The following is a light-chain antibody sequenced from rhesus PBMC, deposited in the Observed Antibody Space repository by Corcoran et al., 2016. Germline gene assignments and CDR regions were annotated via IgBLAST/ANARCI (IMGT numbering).Light chain of an antibody. Sequence: QVILTQSPATLSLSPGERATLSCRASQSVSSYLAWYQQKPGQPPRLLIYGASTRAPGIPDRFSGRVSGTEFTLTISSLDPEDFAVYYCQKYSSSPYSFGQGTKVEIK. CDR2: GAS. CDR1: QSVSSY. V-gene: IGKV3-53*01. J-gene: IGKJ2*01. CDR3: QKYSSSPYS.